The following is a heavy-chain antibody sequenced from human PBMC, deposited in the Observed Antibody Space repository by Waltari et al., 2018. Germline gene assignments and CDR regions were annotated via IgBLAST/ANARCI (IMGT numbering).Heavy chain of an antibody. CDR3: ARGLTIFPY. J-gene: IGHJ4*02. CDR2: INHSGST. V-gene: IGHV4-34*01. Sequence: QVQLQQWGAGLLKPSETLSLTCAVYGGSFSGYSWSWIRQPPGKGLEWIGEINHSGSTNYNPSLKRRVTISVDTSKNQFSLKLSSVTAADTAVYYCARGLTIFPYWGQGTLVTVSS. D-gene: IGHD3-9*01. CDR1: GGSFSGYS.